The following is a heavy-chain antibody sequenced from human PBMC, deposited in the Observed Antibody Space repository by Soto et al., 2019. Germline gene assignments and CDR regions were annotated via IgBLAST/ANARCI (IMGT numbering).Heavy chain of an antibody. CDR3: AEGIAALRGWFDP. V-gene: IGHV4-34*01. Sequence: SETLSLTCAVYGGSFSGYYWSWIRQPPGKGLEWIGEINHSGSTNYNPSLKSRVTISVDTSKNQFSLKLSPVTAADTAVYYCAEGIAALRGWFDPWGQGTLVTVSS. J-gene: IGHJ5*02. CDR1: GGSFSGYY. D-gene: IGHD6-13*01. CDR2: INHSGST.